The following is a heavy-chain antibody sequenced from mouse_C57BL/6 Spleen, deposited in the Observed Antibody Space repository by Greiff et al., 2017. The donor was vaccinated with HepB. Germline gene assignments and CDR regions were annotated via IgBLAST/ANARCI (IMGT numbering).Heavy chain of an antibody. CDR2: ISSGSSTI. CDR1: GFTFSDYG. D-gene: IGHD1-1*01. V-gene: IGHV5-17*01. J-gene: IGHJ4*01. Sequence: EVKLVESGGGLVKPGGSLKLSCAASGFTFSDYGMHWVRQAPEKGLEWVAYISSGSSTIYYADTVKGRFTISRDNAKNTLFLQMTSLRSEDTAMYYCARPVVRYYYAMDYWGQGTSVTVSS. CDR3: ARPVVRYYYAMDY.